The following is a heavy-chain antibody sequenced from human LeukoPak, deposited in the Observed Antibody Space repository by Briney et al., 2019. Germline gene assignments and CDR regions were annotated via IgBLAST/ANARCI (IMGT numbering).Heavy chain of an antibody. Sequence: GGSLRLSCAASGFTFSSYSMNWVRQAPGKGLEWVSSISSSSGSIYNADSVKGRFTVSRDNAKNSLYLQMNSLRAEDTAVYYCARDWNYFSTWGQGTLVTVSS. J-gene: IGHJ4*02. V-gene: IGHV3-21*01. D-gene: IGHD1-1*01. CDR2: ISSSSGSI. CDR3: ARDWNYFST. CDR1: GFTFSSYS.